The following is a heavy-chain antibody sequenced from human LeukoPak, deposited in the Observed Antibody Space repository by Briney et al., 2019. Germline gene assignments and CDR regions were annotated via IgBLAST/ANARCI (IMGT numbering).Heavy chain of an antibody. J-gene: IGHJ4*02. Sequence: GGSLRLSCAASGFIFSGSWMDWVRQAPGKGLVWASRIFPDGTTTTYADSVKGRFTISRDNAKNTLYLQMNSLRVEDTAVYYCARPFDHDAIDIWGQGTLVTVSS. V-gene: IGHV3-74*01. D-gene: IGHD4/OR15-4a*01. CDR3: ARPFDHDAIDI. CDR1: GFIFSGSW. CDR2: IFPDGTTT.